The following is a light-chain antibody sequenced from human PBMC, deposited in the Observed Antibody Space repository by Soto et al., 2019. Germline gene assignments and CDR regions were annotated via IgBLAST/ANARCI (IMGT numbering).Light chain of an antibody. V-gene: IGLV2-14*01. CDR2: EVS. CDR3: SSFTSSSTLV. J-gene: IGLJ3*02. Sequence: QSVLAQPASVSGSPGQSITVSCTGTSSDVGTYNYVSWYQQHPGKAPKLIIYEVSHRPSGVSDRFSGSKSGNTASLTISGLQPEDEAAYYCSSFTSSSTLVFGGGTKVT. CDR1: SSDVGTYNY.